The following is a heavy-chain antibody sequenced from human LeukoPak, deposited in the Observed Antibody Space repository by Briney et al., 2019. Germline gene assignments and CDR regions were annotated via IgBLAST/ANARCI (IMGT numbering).Heavy chain of an antibody. CDR2: IYYSGTT. CDR1: SGSISSSHYY. D-gene: IGHD3-3*01. CDR3: ASTSYYDFWSGYDY. J-gene: IGHJ4*02. V-gene: IGHV4-39*07. Sequence: SETLSLTCTVSSGSISSSHYYWDWIRQPPGKGLEWIGTIYYSGTTYYNPSLKSRVTISVDTSKNQFSLKLSSVTAADTAVYYCASTSYYDFWSGYDYWGQGTLVTVSS.